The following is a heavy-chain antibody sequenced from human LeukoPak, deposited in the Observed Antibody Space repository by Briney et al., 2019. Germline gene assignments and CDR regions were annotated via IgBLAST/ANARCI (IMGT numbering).Heavy chain of an antibody. CDR2: IRYDGSNK. J-gene: IGHJ5*02. Sequence: PGGSLRLSCAASGFTFSSYWMHWVRQAPGKGLEWVAFIRYDGSNKYYADSVKGRFTISRDNSKNTLYLQMNSLRAEDTAVYYCAREGDYYDSSGYYFNWFDPWGQGTLVTVSS. CDR3: AREGDYYDSSGYYFNWFDP. CDR1: GFTFSSYW. D-gene: IGHD3-22*01. V-gene: IGHV3-30*02.